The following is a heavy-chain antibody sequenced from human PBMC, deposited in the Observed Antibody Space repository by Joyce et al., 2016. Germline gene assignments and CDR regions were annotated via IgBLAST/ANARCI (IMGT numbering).Heavy chain of an antibody. CDR1: GYTFTNHH. CDR2: INPRGDGT. J-gene: IGHJ4*02. Sequence: QVQLVQSGAEVKEPGASVKVSCKASGYTFTNHHMHWVRQAPGQGLEWMGIINPRGDGTRKAQKVQGRVTMTRDTSTSIDYMELSSLRSEDTAVYYCARDLSGGWSLDYWGQGTLVTVSS. CDR3: ARDLSGGWSLDY. D-gene: IGHD6-19*01. V-gene: IGHV1-46*01.